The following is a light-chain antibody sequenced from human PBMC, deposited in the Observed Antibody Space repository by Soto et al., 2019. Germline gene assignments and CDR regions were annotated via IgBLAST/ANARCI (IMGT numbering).Light chain of an antibody. V-gene: IGKV3-20*01. CDR1: QSVSSSY. Sequence: EIVLTQSPGTLSLSPGERATLSCRASQSVSSSYLAWYQQKPGQAHRLLIYGASSRATGIPDRFSGSGSGTDFTLTISRLEPEYFAVYYCQQYGSSPHTFGQGTKLEIK. CDR3: QQYGSSPHT. CDR2: GAS. J-gene: IGKJ2*01.